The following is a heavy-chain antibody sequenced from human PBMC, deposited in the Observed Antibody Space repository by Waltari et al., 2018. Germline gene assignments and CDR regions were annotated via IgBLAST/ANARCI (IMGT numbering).Heavy chain of an antibody. D-gene: IGHD2-21*01. Sequence: QVQLQQWGAGLLKPSETLSLTCAVYGGSFSGYYWSWIRQPPVKGLEWIGYIFYSGSTNDDPSLKSRVTISVDTSRNQFSLKLSSVTAADTAVYYCARVSCGGDCFFYYYYYMDVWGKGTTVTVSS. J-gene: IGHJ6*03. CDR3: ARVSCGGDCFFYYYYYMDV. CDR1: GGSFSGYY. V-gene: IGHV4-34*11. CDR2: IFYSGST.